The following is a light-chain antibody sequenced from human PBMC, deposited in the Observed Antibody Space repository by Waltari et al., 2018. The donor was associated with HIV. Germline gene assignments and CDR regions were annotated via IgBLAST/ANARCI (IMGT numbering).Light chain of an antibody. V-gene: IGLV2-23*02. CDR3: CAYAGSTTYVI. J-gene: IGLJ2*01. Sequence: QSALTQPASVSGSPGQSITISCTGTSSDVGGYNLVSWYQPHPGKAPKLMIYGVSKRPSGVSNRFSGYKSGNTASLTISGLQAKDEAEYYCCAYAGSTTYVIFGGGTKLTVL. CDR2: GVS. CDR1: SSDVGGYNL.